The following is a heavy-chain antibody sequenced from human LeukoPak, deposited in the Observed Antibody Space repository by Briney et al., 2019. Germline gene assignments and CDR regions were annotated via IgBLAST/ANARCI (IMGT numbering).Heavy chain of an antibody. CDR1: GYSFTSYW. CDR2: IYPGDSDT. Sequence: GESLKISCKGSGYSFTSYWIGWVRQMPGKGLEWMGIIYPGDSDTRYSPSFQGQVTISADKSISTAYLQWSSLKASDTAMYYCARWAHFSGGSCHAFDYWGQGTLVTVSS. D-gene: IGHD2-15*01. CDR3: ARWAHFSGGSCHAFDY. V-gene: IGHV5-51*01. J-gene: IGHJ4*02.